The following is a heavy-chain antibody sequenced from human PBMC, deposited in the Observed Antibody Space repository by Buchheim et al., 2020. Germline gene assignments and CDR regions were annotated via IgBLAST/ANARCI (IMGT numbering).Heavy chain of an antibody. CDR3: ARGEDYGGNSGLARIFDY. CDR2: INHSGST. V-gene: IGHV4-34*01. J-gene: IGHJ4*02. Sequence: QVQLQQWGAGLLKPSETLSLTCAVYGGSFSGYYWSWIRQPPGKGLEWIGKINHSGSTNYNPSLKSRVTISVDTSKNQFSLKLSSVTAADTAVYYCARGEDYGGNSGLARIFDYWGQGTL. D-gene: IGHD4-23*01. CDR1: GGSFSGYY.